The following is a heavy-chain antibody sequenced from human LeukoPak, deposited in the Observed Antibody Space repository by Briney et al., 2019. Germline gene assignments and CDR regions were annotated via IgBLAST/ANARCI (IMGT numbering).Heavy chain of an antibody. D-gene: IGHD6-19*01. V-gene: IGHV3-23*05. J-gene: IGHJ4*02. CDR1: GFTFSTYS. CDR3: AKDVAPDSGWDLDY. Sequence: GGSLRLSCAASGFTFSTYSMTWVRQAPGKRLEWVSSIYNSGSRTFYGASVKGRFTVSRDNSKNTLYLQMNSLRAEDTAVYYCAKDVAPDSGWDLDYWGQGTLVTVSS. CDR2: IYNSGSRT.